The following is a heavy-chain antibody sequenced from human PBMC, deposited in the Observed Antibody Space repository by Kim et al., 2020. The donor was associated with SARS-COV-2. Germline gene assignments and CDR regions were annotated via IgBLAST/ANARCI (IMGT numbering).Heavy chain of an antibody. Sequence: GGSLRLSCAASGFAFNNHGMHWVRLAPGKGLEWVAGIWYDGAETYYAESVRGRLTISRDNPANTLYLQINSLRVEDTAVYYCLSDGGWYEGYFQHWGQG. CDR2: IWYDGAET. D-gene: IGHD6-19*01. V-gene: IGHV3-33*03. CDR1: GFAFNNHG. CDR3: LSDGGWYEGYFQH. J-gene: IGHJ1*01.